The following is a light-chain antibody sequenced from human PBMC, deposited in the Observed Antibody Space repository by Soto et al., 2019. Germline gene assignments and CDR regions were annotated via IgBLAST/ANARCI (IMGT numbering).Light chain of an antibody. CDR2: DAS. CDR3: QQRSNWRRT. CDR1: QSVSSY. Sequence: IVLTQLPATLSLNTGERATLSCRASQSVSSYLAWFQQKPGQAPRLLIYDASNRATGIPARFSGSGSGTDFTLTISSLEPEDFAVYYCQQRSNWRRTFGGGTKVDIK. V-gene: IGKV3-11*01. J-gene: IGKJ4*01.